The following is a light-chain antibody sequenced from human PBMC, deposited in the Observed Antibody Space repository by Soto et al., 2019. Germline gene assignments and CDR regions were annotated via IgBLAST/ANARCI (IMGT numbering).Light chain of an antibody. Sequence: QSVLTQPASVSGSPGQSITISCTGTSSDVGGYNYVSWYQQHPGKAPKLMIYEVSNRPSGVSNRFSGSKSGNTASLTISGLQAEDEAYYYCSSYRSINTGVFGGGTKLTVL. CDR3: SSYRSINTGV. V-gene: IGLV2-14*01. CDR1: SSDVGGYNY. CDR2: EVS. J-gene: IGLJ2*01.